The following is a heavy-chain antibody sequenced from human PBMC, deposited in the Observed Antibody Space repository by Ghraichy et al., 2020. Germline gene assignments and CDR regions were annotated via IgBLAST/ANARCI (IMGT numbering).Heavy chain of an antibody. V-gene: IGHV1-69*13. D-gene: IGHD2-2*01. Sequence: SVKVSCKASGGTFSSYAISWVRQAPGQGLEWMGGIIPIFGTANYAQKFQGRVTITADESTSTAYMELSSLRSEDTAVYYCARDRRHRHYPGGHCSSTSCLTFRYYYYDMDVWGQGTTVTVSS. CDR2: IIPIFGTA. J-gene: IGHJ6*02. CDR3: ARDRRHRHYPGGHCSSTSCLTFRYYYYDMDV. CDR1: GGTFSSYA.